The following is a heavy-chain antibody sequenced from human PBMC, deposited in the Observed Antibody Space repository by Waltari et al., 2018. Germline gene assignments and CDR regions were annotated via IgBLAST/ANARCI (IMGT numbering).Heavy chain of an antibody. CDR1: GGSFSGYY. CDR2: INHSGST. V-gene: IGHV4-34*01. D-gene: IGHD4-17*01. Sequence: QVQLQQWGAGLLKPSETLSLTCAVYGGSFSGYYWSWIRQPPGKGLEWIGEINHSGSTNYNPSLKSRVTISVDTSKNQFSLKLSSVTAADTAVYYCAREGGFYGRTRKREDVNWFDPWGQGTLVTVSS. J-gene: IGHJ5*02. CDR3: AREGGFYGRTRKREDVNWFDP.